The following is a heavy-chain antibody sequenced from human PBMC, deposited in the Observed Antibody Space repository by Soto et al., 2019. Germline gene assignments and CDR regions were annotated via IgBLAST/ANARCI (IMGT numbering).Heavy chain of an antibody. CDR1: GGSISSSSYY. J-gene: IGHJ5*02. Sequence: QLQLQESGPGLVKPSETLSLTCTVSGGSISSSSYYWGWIRQPPGKGLEWIGSIYYSGSTSYNPSLKSRVTISVDTSNNQFTLKLSSVTAADTAVYYCARTRAVWFDPWGQGTLVTVSS. D-gene: IGHD6-19*01. V-gene: IGHV4-39*01. CDR3: ARTRAVWFDP. CDR2: IYYSGST.